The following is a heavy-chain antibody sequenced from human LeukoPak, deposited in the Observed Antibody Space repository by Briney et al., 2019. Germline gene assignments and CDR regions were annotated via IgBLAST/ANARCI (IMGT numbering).Heavy chain of an antibody. Sequence: ASVKVSCKASGYTFSSYGISWMRQAPGQGLEWMGWINTYNGNTKYAQKVQGRVTMTTDTSTTTAYMELRSLRSDDTAVYYCARDMVGLAADGNWFDTWGQGTLVTVSS. CDR1: GYTFSSYG. CDR3: ARDMVGLAADGNWFDT. CDR2: INTYNGNT. V-gene: IGHV1-18*01. J-gene: IGHJ5*02. D-gene: IGHD6-13*01.